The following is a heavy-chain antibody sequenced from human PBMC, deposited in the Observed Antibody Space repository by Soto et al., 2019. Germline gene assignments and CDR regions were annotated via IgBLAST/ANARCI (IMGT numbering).Heavy chain of an antibody. D-gene: IGHD2-8*01. CDR3: ARWYGTGMLFDL. J-gene: IGHJ5*02. CDR1: GFTFSSYG. Sequence: QVQLVESGGGVVQPGRSLRLSCAASGFTFSSYGMHWVRQAPGKGLEWVAGIWYDGSKKSYVDSVEGRFTISRDNSKNTLSLQMSSLKTEDTALYFCARWYGTGMLFDLWGQGTLVTVSS. V-gene: IGHV3-33*01. CDR2: IWYDGSKK.